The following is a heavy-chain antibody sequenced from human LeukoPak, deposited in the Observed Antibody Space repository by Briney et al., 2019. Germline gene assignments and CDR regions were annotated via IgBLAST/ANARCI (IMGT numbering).Heavy chain of an antibody. D-gene: IGHD3-3*01. CDR3: AGMYHDFPNWFAP. Sequence: GGALRLSCAASGFSFRDYYMSWIRQAPGKGLEWVSYISSSGSTIYYADSVKGRFTISRDNAKNSLYLQMNSLRAEDTAVYYCAGMYHDFPNWFAPWGQGTLVTVSS. J-gene: IGHJ5*02. CDR2: ISSSGSTI. CDR1: GFSFRDYY. V-gene: IGHV3-11*01.